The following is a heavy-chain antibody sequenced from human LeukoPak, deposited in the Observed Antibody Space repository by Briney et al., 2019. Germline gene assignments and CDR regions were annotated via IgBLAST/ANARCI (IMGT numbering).Heavy chain of an antibody. V-gene: IGHV1-24*01. D-gene: IGHD3-10*01. CDR2: FDPEDGET. CDR1: GYTLTELS. CDR3: ATVKAYYYGSGRPSYYFDY. Sequence: ASVKVSCKVSGYTLTELSMHWVRQAPGKGLEWMGGFDPEDGETIYAQKFQGRVTMTEDTSTDTAYMELSSLRSEDTAVYYWATVKAYYYGSGRPSYYFDYWGQGTLVTVSS. J-gene: IGHJ4*02.